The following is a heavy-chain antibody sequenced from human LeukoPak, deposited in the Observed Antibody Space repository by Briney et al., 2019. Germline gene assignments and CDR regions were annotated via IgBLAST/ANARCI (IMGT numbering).Heavy chain of an antibody. CDR2: ISYDGSNK. CDR1: GFTFSSYG. D-gene: IGHD3-22*01. J-gene: IGHJ3*02. V-gene: IGHV3-30*18. CDR3: AKAPLLHDYDSSGYSDAFDI. Sequence: PGRSLRLSCAASGFTFSSYGMHWVRQAPGKGLEWVAVISYDGSNKYYADSVKGRSTISRDNSKNTLYLQMNSLRAEDTAVYYCAKAPLLHDYDSSGYSDAFDIWGQGTMVTVSS.